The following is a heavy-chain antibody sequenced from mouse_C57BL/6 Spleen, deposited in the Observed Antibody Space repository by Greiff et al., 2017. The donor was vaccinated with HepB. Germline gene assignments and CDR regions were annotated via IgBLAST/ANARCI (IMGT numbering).Heavy chain of an antibody. CDR2: INPGSGGT. Sequence: QVQLQQSGAELVRPGTSVKVSCKASGYAFTNYLIEWVKQRPGQGLEWIGVINPGSGGTNYNEKFKGKATLTADKSSSTAYMQLSSLTSEDSAVYCCARSTGTGVWFAYWGQGTLVTVSA. CDR1: GYAFTNYL. J-gene: IGHJ3*01. CDR3: ARSTGTGVWFAY. V-gene: IGHV1-54*01. D-gene: IGHD4-1*02.